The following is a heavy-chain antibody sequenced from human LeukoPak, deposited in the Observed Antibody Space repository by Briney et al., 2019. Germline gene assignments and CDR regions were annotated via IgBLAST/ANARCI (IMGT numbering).Heavy chain of an antibody. J-gene: IGHJ4*02. D-gene: IGHD1-14*01. Sequence: GGSLRLSCAASGFTFSSYAMSWVRQAPGKGLEWVSSISSSSSYIYYADSVKGRFTISRDNAKNSLYLQMNSLRAEDTAVYYCARDRNLLGYWGQGTLVTVSS. CDR2: ISSSSSYI. V-gene: IGHV3-21*01. CDR3: ARDRNLLGY. CDR1: GFTFSSYA.